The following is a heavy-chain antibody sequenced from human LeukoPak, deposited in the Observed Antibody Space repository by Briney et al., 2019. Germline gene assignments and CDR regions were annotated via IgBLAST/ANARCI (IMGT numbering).Heavy chain of an antibody. V-gene: IGHV1-2*04. D-gene: IGHD1-1*01. CDR3: ARRTNIYNDAFDI. CDR2: INPNSGGT. CDR1: GYTFTGYY. J-gene: IGHJ3*02. Sequence: ASVKVSCKASGYTFTGYYMHWVRQAPGQGLEWMGWINPNSGGTNYAQKFQGWVTMTRDTSISTAYMELSRLGSDDTAVYYCARRTNIYNDAFDIWGQGTMVTVSS.